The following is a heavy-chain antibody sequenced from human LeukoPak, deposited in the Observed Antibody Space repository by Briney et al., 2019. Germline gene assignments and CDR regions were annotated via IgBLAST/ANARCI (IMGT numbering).Heavy chain of an antibody. Sequence: GGSLRLSCAASGFTFSSYWMSWVRQAPGKGLEWVATIRQDGSQKYYVDSVEGRFTISRDNAKKSAYLQMNSLRAEDTAVYYCARGSLVVVAGLFDYWGQGTLVTVSS. D-gene: IGHD2-15*01. CDR1: GFTFSSYW. CDR2: IRQDGSQK. J-gene: IGHJ4*02. V-gene: IGHV3-7*01. CDR3: ARGSLVVVAGLFDY.